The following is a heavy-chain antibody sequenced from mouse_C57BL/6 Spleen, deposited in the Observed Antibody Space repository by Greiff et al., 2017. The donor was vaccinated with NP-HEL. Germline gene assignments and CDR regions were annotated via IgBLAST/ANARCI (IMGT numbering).Heavy chain of an antibody. V-gene: IGHV1-50*01. CDR2: IDPSDSYT. J-gene: IGHJ4*01. CDR3: ARSWYYYGSSLYYYAMDY. Sequence: VQLQESGAELVKPGASVKLSCKASGYTFTSYWMQWVKQRPGQGLEWIGEIDPSDSYTNYNQKFQGKATLTVDTSSSTAYMQLSSLTSEDSAVYYCARSWYYYGSSLYYYAMDYWGQGTSVTVSS. D-gene: IGHD1-1*01. CDR1: GYTFTSYW.